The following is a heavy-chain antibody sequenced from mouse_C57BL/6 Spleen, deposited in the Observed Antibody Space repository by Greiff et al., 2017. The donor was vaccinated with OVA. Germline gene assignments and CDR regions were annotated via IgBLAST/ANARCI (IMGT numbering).Heavy chain of an antibody. J-gene: IGHJ1*03. CDR3: ARENYYGSYWYFDV. V-gene: IGHV1-61*01. CDR1: GYTFTSYW. CDR2: IYPSDSET. D-gene: IGHD1-1*01. Sequence: QVQLQQPGAELVRPGSSVKLSCKASGYTFTSYWMDWVKQRPGQGLEWIGNIYPSDSETHYNQKFKDKATLTVDTSSSTAYMQLSSLTSEDSAVYYCARENYYGSYWYFDVWGTGTTVTVSS.